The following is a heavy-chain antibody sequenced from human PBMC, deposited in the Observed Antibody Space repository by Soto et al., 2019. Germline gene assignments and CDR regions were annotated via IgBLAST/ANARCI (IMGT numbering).Heavy chain of an antibody. CDR3: ARALDLGGSAGTNWFDP. J-gene: IGHJ5*02. Sequence: SETLSLTCTVSGGSISSGAYSWSWIRLPPGKRLEWIGYIYHRGTSHYNPSLKSRVTMSVDRSRNQFSLNLRSVTAADMAVHYCARALDLGGSAGTNWFDPWGQGTLVTVSS. CDR2: IYHRGTS. V-gene: IGHV4-30-2*01. D-gene: IGHD2-15*01. CDR1: GGSISSGAYS.